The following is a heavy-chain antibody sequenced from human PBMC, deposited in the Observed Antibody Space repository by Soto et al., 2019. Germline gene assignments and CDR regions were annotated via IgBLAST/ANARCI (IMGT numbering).Heavy chain of an antibody. V-gene: IGHV5-51*01. CDR3: ARRLEYYDILTGYYYFDY. D-gene: IGHD3-9*01. CDR1: GYSFTSYW. CDR2: IYPGDSDT. Sequence: GESLKISCKGSGYSFTSYWIGWVRQMPGKGLEWMGIIYPGDSDTRYSPSFQGQVTISADKSISTAYLQWSSLKASDTAMYYCARRLEYYDILTGYYYFDYWGQGTLVTVSS. J-gene: IGHJ4*02.